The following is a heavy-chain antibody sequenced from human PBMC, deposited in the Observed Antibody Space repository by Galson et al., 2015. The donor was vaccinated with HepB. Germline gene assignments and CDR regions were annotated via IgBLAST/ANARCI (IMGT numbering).Heavy chain of an antibody. CDR2: ISSSSSYI. D-gene: IGHD6-13*01. J-gene: IGHJ4*02. V-gene: IGHV3-21*01. Sequence: SLRLSCAASGFSFSSYSMNWVRQAPGKGLEWVSSISSSSSYIYYADSVKGRFTISRDNAKNSLYLQMNSLRAEDTAVYYCVRDRGYNGGWYEFDYWGQGTLVTVSS. CDR3: VRDRGYNGGWYEFDY. CDR1: GFSFSSYS.